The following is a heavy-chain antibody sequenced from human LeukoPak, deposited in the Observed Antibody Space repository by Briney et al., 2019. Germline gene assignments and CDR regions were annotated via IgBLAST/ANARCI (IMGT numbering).Heavy chain of an antibody. Sequence: SETLSLTCAVYGGSFSGYYWSWIRQPPGKGLEWIGEINHSGSTNYNPSLKSRVTISVVTSKNQFSLKLSSVTAADTSVYYCARGRGYCTNGVCYKGFFYFDYWGQGTLVTVSS. D-gene: IGHD2-8*01. CDR2: INHSGST. J-gene: IGHJ4*02. V-gene: IGHV4-34*01. CDR1: GGSFSGYY. CDR3: ARGRGYCTNGVCYKGFFYFDY.